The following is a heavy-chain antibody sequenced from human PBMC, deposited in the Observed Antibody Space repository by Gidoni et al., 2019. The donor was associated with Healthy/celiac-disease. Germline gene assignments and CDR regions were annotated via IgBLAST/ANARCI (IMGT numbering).Heavy chain of an antibody. V-gene: IGHV4-39*01. CDR3: ARQGVLWFGELLLPYYFDY. J-gene: IGHJ4*02. CDR1: GGSISSSSYY. CDR2: IYYSGST. Sequence: QLQLQESGPGLVKPSETLSLTCTVSGGSISSSSYYWGWIRQPPGKGLEWIGSIYYSGSTYYNPSLKSRVTISVDTSKNQFSLKLSSVTAADTAVYYCARQGVLWFGELLLPYYFDYWGQGTLVTVSS. D-gene: IGHD3-10*01.